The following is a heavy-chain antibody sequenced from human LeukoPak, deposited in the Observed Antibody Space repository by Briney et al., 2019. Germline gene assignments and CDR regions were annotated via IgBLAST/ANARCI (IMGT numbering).Heavy chain of an antibody. CDR3: ARGDYDFWSGYWGNYMDV. CDR1: GFTFSSYW. CDR2: INIDGSST. Sequence: AGPLTLSCAASGFTFSSYWMHWVRQAPGKGLVWVSRINIDGSSTSYADSVKGRFTISRDNAKNTLYLQMNSLRAEDTAVYYCARGDYDFWSGYWGNYMDVWGKGTTVTVSS. D-gene: IGHD3-3*01. V-gene: IGHV3-74*01. J-gene: IGHJ6*03.